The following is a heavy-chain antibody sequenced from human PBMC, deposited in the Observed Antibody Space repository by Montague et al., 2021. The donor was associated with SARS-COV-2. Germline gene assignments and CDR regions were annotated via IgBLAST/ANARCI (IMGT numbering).Heavy chain of an antibody. J-gene: IGHJ5*02. D-gene: IGHD3-10*01. Sequence: SETLFLTCAVSGGSISSDNWWSRVRQSPGKGLEWIGEIFHSGSTXYDPSLKSRVTMSVDKSKNDFSLKLSPVTAADTAMYYCARRITMVRGVTKRNNWFDPWGRGILVTVSS. CDR1: GGSISSDNW. CDR3: ARRITMVRGVTKRNNWFDP. CDR2: IFHSGST. V-gene: IGHV4-4*02.